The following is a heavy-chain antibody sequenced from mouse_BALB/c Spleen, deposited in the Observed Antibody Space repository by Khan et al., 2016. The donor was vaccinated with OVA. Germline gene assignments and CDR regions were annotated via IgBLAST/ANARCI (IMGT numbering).Heavy chain of an antibody. D-gene: IGHD2-14*01. CDR3: ARVGYSGTMYY. J-gene: IGHJ4*01. Sequence: QIQLVQSGPELKKPGVTVKISCKASGYTFTTYGMNWVKQAPGKGLKWMGWINTYTGEPTYVDDFKGRFAFSLETSASTAYLQINNLKNEDTSTDFCARVGYSGTMYYWGQGPSVTVSS. V-gene: IGHV9-3-1*01. CDR1: GYTFTTYG. CDR2: INTYTGEP.